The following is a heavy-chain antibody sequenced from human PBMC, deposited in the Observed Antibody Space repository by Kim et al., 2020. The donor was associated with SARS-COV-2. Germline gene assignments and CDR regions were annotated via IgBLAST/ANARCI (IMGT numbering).Heavy chain of an antibody. J-gene: IGHJ6*01. Sequence: SETLSLTCTVSGGSISRYYWSWIRQPPGKGLEWIGYIHYSGSTTCIPSLKSRATMSVDTSKNRFSLRLSSVTAADTAVYYCAKYSGSASYFYYYGMDVWG. V-gene: IGHV4-59*08. CDR3: AKYSGSASYFYYYGMDV. D-gene: IGHD3-10*01. CDR2: IHYSGST. CDR1: GGSISRYY.